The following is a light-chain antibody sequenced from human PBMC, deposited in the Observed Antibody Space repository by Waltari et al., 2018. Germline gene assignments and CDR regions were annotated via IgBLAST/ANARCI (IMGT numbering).Light chain of an antibody. CDR3: QQESNWSLT. J-gene: IGKJ4*01. CDR2: DAY. CDR1: QSVSSR. Sequence: EIVMTQSPASLSLSPGETATLSCRASQSVSSRLGWYQQKPGQPPRLLIYDAYKRATGIPDRFSGSGYGTDFTFTINSLEPEDVAIYFCQQESNWSLTFGGGTKVEIK. V-gene: IGKV3D-15*01.